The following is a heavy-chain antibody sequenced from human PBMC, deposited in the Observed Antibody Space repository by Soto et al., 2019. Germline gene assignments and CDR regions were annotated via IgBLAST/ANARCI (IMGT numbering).Heavy chain of an antibody. D-gene: IGHD3-16*01. V-gene: IGHV3-23*01. CDR3: AKADFVWSSEQPYDFAC. J-gene: IGHJ4*02. CDR1: GFTFSNYA. Sequence: EVQLLDSGGGLVQPGGSLRLSCAASGFTFSNYAMTWVRQGPGKGLEWVSGISGSGGRSYYADSVKGRFTISRDNSKSTLYLQMNSLRAEDTAVYYCAKADFVWSSEQPYDFACGGEGALVAVSS. CDR2: ISGSGGRS.